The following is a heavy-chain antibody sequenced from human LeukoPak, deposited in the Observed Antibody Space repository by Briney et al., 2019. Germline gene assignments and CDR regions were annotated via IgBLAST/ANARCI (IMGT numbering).Heavy chain of an antibody. CDR3: ARGWQWLTKLDY. J-gene: IGHJ4*02. CDR1: GGSISSYY. D-gene: IGHD6-19*01. V-gene: IGHV4-59*12. Sequence: ASETLSLTCTVSGGSISSYYWSWIRQPPGKGLEWIGYIYYSGSTNYNPSLKSRVTISVDTSKNQFSLRLSSVTAADTAVYYCARGWQWLTKLDYWGQGTLVTVSS. CDR2: IYYSGST.